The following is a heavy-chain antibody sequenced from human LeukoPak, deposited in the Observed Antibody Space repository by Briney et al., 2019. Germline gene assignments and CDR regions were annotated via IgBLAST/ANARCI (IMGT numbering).Heavy chain of an antibody. CDR3: TMEYGNSGFDY. CDR2: ISYDGNTI. CDR1: GFTFSQFA. V-gene: IGHV3-30*04. D-gene: IGHD4-23*01. J-gene: IGHJ4*02. Sequence: GGSLRLSCTASGFTFSQFAIHWVRQAPGKGLEWVTIISYDGNTIYYADSVKGRFTISRDASRNTVSLQMNSLRVEDTAMYYCTMEYGNSGFDYWGRGARVTVSS.